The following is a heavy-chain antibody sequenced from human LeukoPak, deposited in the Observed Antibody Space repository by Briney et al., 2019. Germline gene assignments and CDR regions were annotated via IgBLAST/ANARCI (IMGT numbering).Heavy chain of an antibody. D-gene: IGHD1-26*01. CDR2: IYSCGST. CDR1: GFTVSSNY. V-gene: IGHV3-66*03. J-gene: IGHJ4*02. CDR3: AEGSYYAY. Sequence: PGGSLILSCGASGFTVSSNYMSWVRQAPGKGLEWVSVIYSCGSTYYADSVKGRFTISKDNSKNTLFLQMNSLTTDDTAVYYCAEGSYYAYWGQGTLVTVSS.